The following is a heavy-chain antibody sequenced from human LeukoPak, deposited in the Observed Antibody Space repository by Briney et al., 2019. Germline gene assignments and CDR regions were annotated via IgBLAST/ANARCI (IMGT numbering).Heavy chain of an antibody. D-gene: IGHD1-26*01. Sequence: GGSLRLSCAASGFTFSSYAMSWVRQAPGKGLEWVSTIRSSGGSTYYADSVKGRFTISRDNSKNTLYLQMNSLRAEDTAVYYCAKVVGATTRGYFDYWGQGTLVTVSS. CDR3: AKVVGATTRGYFDY. CDR2: IRSSGGST. CDR1: GFTFSSYA. V-gene: IGHV3-23*01. J-gene: IGHJ4*02.